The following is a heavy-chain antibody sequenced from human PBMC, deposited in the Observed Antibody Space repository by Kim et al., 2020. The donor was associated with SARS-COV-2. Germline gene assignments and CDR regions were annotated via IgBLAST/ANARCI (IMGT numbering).Heavy chain of an antibody. V-gene: IGHV4-59*01. D-gene: IGHD3-10*01. Sequence: RVTISVDTSKNQFSLKLSSVTAADTAVYYCARDTGLWFGESSYYYGMDVWGQGTTVTVSS. J-gene: IGHJ6*02. CDR3: ARDTGLWFGESSYYYGMDV.